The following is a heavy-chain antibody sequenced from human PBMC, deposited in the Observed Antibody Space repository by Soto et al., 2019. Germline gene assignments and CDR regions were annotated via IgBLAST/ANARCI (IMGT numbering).Heavy chain of an antibody. V-gene: IGHV3-30*18. D-gene: IGHD2-21*01. Sequence: QVQLVESGGGGVQPGWSLRLYCAASGFTFGSYGMHWVRQTPGKGLEWVAVISFDGSKTYYADSMKGRFIISRDYSKNTLYVQMNRLRVEDTALYSCAKEIDLWHLYSTVDSWGQGTLVTVSS. CDR2: ISFDGSKT. CDR3: AKEIDLWHLYSTVDS. CDR1: GFTFGSYG. J-gene: IGHJ4*02.